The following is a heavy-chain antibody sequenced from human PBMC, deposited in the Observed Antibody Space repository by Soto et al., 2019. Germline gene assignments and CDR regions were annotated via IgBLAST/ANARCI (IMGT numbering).Heavy chain of an antibody. CDR3: AREPEDGVPGDY. Sequence: VQLVQSGTEVKEPGASVRVSCKASGYTFTAHSLHWARQAPGQGLEWMGWIIVSHDWPRYAPQFQGRLTFVTDTIGTTSYMHLTRLTPDATAVYCCAREPEDGVPGDYWCQGTPVGVSS. CDR1: GYTFTAHS. V-gene: IGHV1-3*01. J-gene: IGHJ4*02. D-gene: IGHD2-8*01. CDR2: IIVSHDWP.